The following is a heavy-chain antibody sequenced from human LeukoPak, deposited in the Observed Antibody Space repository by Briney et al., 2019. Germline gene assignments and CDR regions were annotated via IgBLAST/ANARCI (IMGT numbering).Heavy chain of an antibody. D-gene: IGHD6-19*01. CDR1: GYTFTGYY. CDR2: INPNSGGT. V-gene: IGHV1-2*02. Sequence: ASVKVSCKASGYTFTGYYMHWVRQAPGQGLEWMGWINPNSGGTNYAQKFQGRVTITRNTSISTAYMELSSLRSEDTAVYYCARTFQYSSSDAFDIWGQGTMVTVSS. J-gene: IGHJ3*02. CDR3: ARTFQYSSSDAFDI.